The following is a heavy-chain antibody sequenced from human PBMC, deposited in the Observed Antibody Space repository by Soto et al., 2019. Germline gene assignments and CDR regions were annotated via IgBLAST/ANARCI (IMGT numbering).Heavy chain of an antibody. CDR3: AKGKGVGATPDGANW. J-gene: IGHJ4*02. V-gene: IGHV3-23*01. Sequence: EVQVLESGGGLVQPGGSLRLSCAASGFSFSTIGMNWVRQAPGRGLEWVSGIRGDGDTTYNADSVKGRFTVSRDNSKNIVYLQMKSLRVEDTAIYYWAKGKGVGATPDGANWWCQGTLGTVSS. D-gene: IGHD1-26*01. CDR1: GFSFSTIG. CDR2: IRGDGDTT.